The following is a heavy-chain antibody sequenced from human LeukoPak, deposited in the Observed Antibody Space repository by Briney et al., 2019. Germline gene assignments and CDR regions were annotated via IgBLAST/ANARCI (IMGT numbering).Heavy chain of an antibody. J-gene: IGHJ4*02. CDR1: GYALTELS. CDR2: FDPEDGET. D-gene: IGHD2-2*01. V-gene: IGHV1-24*01. CDR3: ATDGGIVVVPAATGFDY. Sequence: ASVKVSCKVSGYALTELSMHWVRQAPGKGLEWMGGFDPEDGETIYAQKFQGRVTMTEDTSTDTAYMELSSLRSEDTAVYYCATDGGIVVVPAATGFDYWGQGTPVTVSS.